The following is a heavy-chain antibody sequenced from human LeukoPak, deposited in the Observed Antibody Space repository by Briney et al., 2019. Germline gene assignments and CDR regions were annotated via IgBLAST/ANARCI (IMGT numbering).Heavy chain of an antibody. Sequence: PGGSLRLSCAASGFTFSSYSMNWVRQAPGKGLGRVSSISISSSYIYYADSVKGRFTISRDNAKNSLYLQMNSLRAEDTAVYYCASPYSSRWYELCYWGQGTLVTVPS. CDR1: GFTFSSYS. D-gene: IGHD6-13*01. CDR3: ASPYSSRWYELCY. V-gene: IGHV3-21*01. CDR2: ISISSSYI. J-gene: IGHJ4*02.